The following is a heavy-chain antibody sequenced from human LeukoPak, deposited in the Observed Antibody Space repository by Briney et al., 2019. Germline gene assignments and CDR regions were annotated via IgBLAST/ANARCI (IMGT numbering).Heavy chain of an antibody. CDR2: ISGSGTNT. Sequence: GGSLRLSCAASEFTFSSYAMTWVRQAPGKGLEWVSAISGSGTNTYYSGSVRGRFTISRDNSNNRLYLQMNSLRAEDTAVYYCAKEWRYSSSWYQYYFDYWGQGTLVTVSS. CDR1: EFTFSSYA. J-gene: IGHJ4*02. CDR3: AKEWRYSSSWYQYYFDY. V-gene: IGHV3-23*01. D-gene: IGHD6-13*01.